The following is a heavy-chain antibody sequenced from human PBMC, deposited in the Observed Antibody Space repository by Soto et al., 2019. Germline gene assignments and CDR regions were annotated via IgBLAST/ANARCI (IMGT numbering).Heavy chain of an antibody. CDR1: GGSISSYY. D-gene: IGHD4-17*01. CDR3: ARHETLHGDYDH. J-gene: IGHJ4*02. Sequence: QVQLQESGPGLVKPSETLSLTCTVSGGSISSYYWSWIRQPPGKGLEWIGYIYYNVNTNYNPSLKSRVTISVDTSKNQFSLKLSSVTAADTAVYYCARHETLHGDYDHWGQGTLVTVSS. V-gene: IGHV4-59*08. CDR2: IYYNVNT.